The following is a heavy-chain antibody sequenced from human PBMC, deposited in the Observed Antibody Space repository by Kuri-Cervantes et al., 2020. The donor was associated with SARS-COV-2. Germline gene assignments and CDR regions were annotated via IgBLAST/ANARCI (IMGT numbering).Heavy chain of an antibody. V-gene: IGHV1-8*01. Sequence: ASVKVSCKASGYTFTSYDINWVRQATGQGLEWMGWINPNSGNTGYAQKFQGRVTMTRNTSISTAYMVLSSLRSEDTAVYYCSRGTTVEKVDIWGQGTMVTVSS. CDR1: GYTFTSYD. D-gene: IGHD4-23*01. CDR3: SRGTTVEKVDI. CDR2: INPNSGNT. J-gene: IGHJ3*02.